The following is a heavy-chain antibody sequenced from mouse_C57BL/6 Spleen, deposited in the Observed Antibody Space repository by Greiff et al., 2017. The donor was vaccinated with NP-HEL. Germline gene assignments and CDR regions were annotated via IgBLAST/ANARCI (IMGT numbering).Heavy chain of an antibody. Sequence: VQLQQSGAELVRPGTSVKVSCKASGYAFTNYLIEWVKQRPGQGLEWIGVINPGSGGTNYNEKFKGKATLTADKSSSTAYMQLRSLTSEDSAVYFCARDSSVYYFDYWGQGTTLTVAA. CDR3: ARDSSVYYFDY. CDR1: GYAFTNYL. CDR2: INPGSGGT. J-gene: IGHJ2*01. V-gene: IGHV1-54*01. D-gene: IGHD3-2*02.